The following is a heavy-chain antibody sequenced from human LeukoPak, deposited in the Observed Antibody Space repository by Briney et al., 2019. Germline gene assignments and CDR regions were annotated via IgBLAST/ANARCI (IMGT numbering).Heavy chain of an antibody. V-gene: IGHV1-46*01. CDR3: ARDGGYFDVEPRFDP. Sequence: ASVKVSCKASGYTFTSYYMHWVRQAPGQGLEWMGIINPSGGSTSYAQKFQGRVTMTRDMSTSTVYMELSSLRSEDTAVYYCARDGGYFDVEPRFDPWGQGTLVTVSS. D-gene: IGHD3-9*01. CDR2: INPSGGST. CDR1: GYTFTSYY. J-gene: IGHJ5*02.